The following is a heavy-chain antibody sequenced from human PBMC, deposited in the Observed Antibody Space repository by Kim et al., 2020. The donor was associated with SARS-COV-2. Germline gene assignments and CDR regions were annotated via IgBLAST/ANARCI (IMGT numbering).Heavy chain of an antibody. CDR3: ARGGESPVTPFFYLDL. V-gene: IGHV4-30-2*01. D-gene: IGHD3-16*01. J-gene: IGHJ2*01. CDR2: IFWSGTS. Sequence: SETLSLTCRVSGGSINSGGLAWSWIRQAPGKGPEWIGYIFWSGTSHHNPALNRRVTPSLQGSKNQFPLQRRSVTAADAAVYFCARGGESPVTPFFYLDLWGRGTLVTVSS. CDR1: GGSINSGGLA.